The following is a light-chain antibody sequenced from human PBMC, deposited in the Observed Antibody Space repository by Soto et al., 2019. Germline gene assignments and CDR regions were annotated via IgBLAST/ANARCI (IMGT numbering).Light chain of an antibody. CDR2: EVS. CDR3: SSYTTSSTRV. J-gene: IGLJ1*01. V-gene: IGLV2-14*01. Sequence: QSVLTQPASVSGSPGQSIAISCTGSSSDVGIYNYVSWYQQHPGKVPKLIIYEVSNRPSGVSNRFSGSKSDNTASLTISGLQAEDEADYYCSSYTTSSTRVFRTGTKVTVL. CDR1: SSDVGIYNY.